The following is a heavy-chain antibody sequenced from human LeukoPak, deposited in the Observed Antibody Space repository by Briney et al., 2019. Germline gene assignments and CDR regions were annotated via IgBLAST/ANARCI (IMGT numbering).Heavy chain of an antibody. Sequence: GASVKVSCKASGGTFSSYAISWVRQAPGQGLEWMGGIIPIFGTANYAQKFQGRVTITADKSTSTAYMELSSLRSEDTAVYYCARAHERWLQHYYFDYWGQGTLVTVSS. J-gene: IGHJ4*02. D-gene: IGHD5-24*01. V-gene: IGHV1-69*06. CDR3: ARAHERWLQHYYFDY. CDR2: IIPIFGTA. CDR1: GGTFSSYA.